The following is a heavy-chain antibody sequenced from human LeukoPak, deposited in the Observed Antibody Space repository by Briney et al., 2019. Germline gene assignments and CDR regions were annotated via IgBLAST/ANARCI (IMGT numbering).Heavy chain of an antibody. J-gene: IGHJ4*02. CDR2: IWYDGSKT. CDR1: GFTFGGYG. V-gene: IGHV3-33*06. Sequence: GGSLRLSCAASGFTFGGYGMNWVRQAPGKGLDWLAIIWYDGSKTHYADSVKGRFTISRDNSENTLYLQMNDLRADDTAVYYCAKSNGDYKKGFDYWGQGTLVTASS. CDR3: AKSNGDYKKGFDY. D-gene: IGHD2-21*02.